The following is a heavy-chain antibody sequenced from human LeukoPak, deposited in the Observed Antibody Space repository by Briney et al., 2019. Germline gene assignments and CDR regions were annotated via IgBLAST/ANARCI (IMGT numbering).Heavy chain of an antibody. CDR1: GGPISSYY. CDR2: ISSSGDST. V-gene: IGHV3-23*01. J-gene: IGHJ4*02. D-gene: IGHD1-14*01. Sequence: ETLSLTCTVSGGPISSYYWSWVRQAPGKGLEWVSVISSSGDSTYYADSVKGRFTISRDNSKNTLYLQMNSLRAEDTAVYYCAKARGKVDPFDYWGQGTLVIVSS. CDR3: AKARGKVDPFDY.